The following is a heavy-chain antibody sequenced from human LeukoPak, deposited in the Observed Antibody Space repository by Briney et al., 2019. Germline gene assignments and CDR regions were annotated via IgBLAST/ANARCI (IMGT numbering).Heavy chain of an antibody. CDR1: GFTFSSYS. D-gene: IGHD1-26*01. J-gene: IGHJ4*02. CDR3: ARNLGLDY. CDR2: ISSSSSSI. V-gene: IGHV3-48*01. Sequence: GRSLRPSCPASGFTFSSYSMNWVRQAPGNGREWVSYISSSSSSIYYTDSVKDRLTISRDNAKNSLYLQMNSLRAEDTAVYYCARNLGLDYWGQGTLVTVSS.